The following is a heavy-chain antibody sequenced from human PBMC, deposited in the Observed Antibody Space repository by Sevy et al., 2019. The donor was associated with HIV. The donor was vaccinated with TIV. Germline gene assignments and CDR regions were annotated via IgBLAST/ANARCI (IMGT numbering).Heavy chain of an antibody. CDR1: GGTFSSYA. CDR3: ASKPRIAVAAPLDY. Sequence: ASVKVSCKASGGTFSSYAISWVRQAPGQGLEWMGGSIPIFGTANYAQKFQGRVTITADESTSTAYMELSSLRSEDTAVYYCASKPRIAVAAPLDYWGQRTLVTVSS. D-gene: IGHD6-19*01. CDR2: SIPIFGTA. J-gene: IGHJ4*02. V-gene: IGHV1-69*13.